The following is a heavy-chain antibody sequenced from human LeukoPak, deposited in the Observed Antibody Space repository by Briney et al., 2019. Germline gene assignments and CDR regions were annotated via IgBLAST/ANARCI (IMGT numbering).Heavy chain of an antibody. Sequence: PGGSLRLSCAASGFTFTTYTMNWVRQAPGKGLEWVSSISRSSSYIYNADSVKGRFTISRDNAKNALFLQMNSLRAEDTAVYYCARMSRGLCFDIWGQGTMVTVSS. V-gene: IGHV3-21*01. CDR3: ARMSRGLCFDI. CDR2: ISRSSSYI. J-gene: IGHJ3*02. CDR1: GFTFTTYT. D-gene: IGHD2-2*01.